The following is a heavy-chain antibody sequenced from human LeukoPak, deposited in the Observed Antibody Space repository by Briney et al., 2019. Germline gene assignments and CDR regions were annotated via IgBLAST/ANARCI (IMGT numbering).Heavy chain of an antibody. V-gene: IGHV3-23*01. J-gene: IGHJ4*02. CDR3: AKDGPPDIVVVPAGIFDY. Sequence: GGSLRLSCAASGFTFSSYAMSWVRQASGKGLEWVSAISGSGGSTYYADSVKGRFTISRDNSKNTLYLQMNSLRAEDTAVYYCAKDGPPDIVVVPAGIFDYWGQGTLVTVSS. CDR2: ISGSGGST. D-gene: IGHD2-2*01. CDR1: GFTFSSYA.